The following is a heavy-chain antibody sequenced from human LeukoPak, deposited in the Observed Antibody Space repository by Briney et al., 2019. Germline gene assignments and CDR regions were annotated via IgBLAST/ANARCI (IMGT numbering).Heavy chain of an antibody. V-gene: IGHV3-30*04. D-gene: IGHD3-3*01. CDR1: GFTFSSYA. Sequence: GGSLRLSCPATGFTFSSYAMHWVRQAPGKGLEWVAVISYDGSNKYYADSVKGRFTISRDNSKNTLYLQMNSLRAEDTAVYYRARDAKYDFWSGGDAFDIWGQGTMVTVSS. CDR3: ARDAKYDFWSGGDAFDI. CDR2: ISYDGSNK. J-gene: IGHJ3*02.